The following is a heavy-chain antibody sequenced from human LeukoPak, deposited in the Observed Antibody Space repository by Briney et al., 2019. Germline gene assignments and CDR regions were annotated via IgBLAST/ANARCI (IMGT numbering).Heavy chain of an antibody. CDR3: ASGPRLPHFDY. V-gene: IGHV4-38-2*01. D-gene: IGHD4-11*01. CDR1: GYSISSGNY. Sequence: SETLSLTCSVSGYSISSGNYWGWIRQPPGKGLEWIGSVYRRGTTYCNPSLKSRVTISVDASENQFSLNLSSVTAADTALYYCASGPRLPHFDYWGQGTLVTVSS. J-gene: IGHJ4*02. CDR2: VYRRGTT.